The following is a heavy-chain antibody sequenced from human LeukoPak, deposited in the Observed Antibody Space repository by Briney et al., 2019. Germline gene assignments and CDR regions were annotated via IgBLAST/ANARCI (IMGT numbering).Heavy chain of an antibody. J-gene: IGHJ4*02. Sequence: GGSLRLSCATSGFTFSSYSMNWVRQAPGKGLEWVSSISSSSSYIYYADSVKGRFTISRDNAKNSLYLQMNSLRAEDTAVYYCARAGYGYYYDSSGRSPADYWGQGTLVTVSS. D-gene: IGHD3-22*01. V-gene: IGHV3-21*01. CDR3: ARAGYGYYYDSSGRSPADY. CDR1: GFTFSSYS. CDR2: ISSSSSYI.